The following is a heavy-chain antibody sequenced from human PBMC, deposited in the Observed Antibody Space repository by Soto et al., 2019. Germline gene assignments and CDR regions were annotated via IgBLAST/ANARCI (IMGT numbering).Heavy chain of an antibody. CDR1: GFTFSSYG. Sequence: GSLRLSCAASGFTFSSYGMHWVRQAPGKGLEWVAVISYDGSNKYYADSVKGRFTISRDNSKNTLYLQMNSLRAEDTAVYYCAKGGGYNLVFDYWGQGTLVTVSS. CDR2: ISYDGSNK. D-gene: IGHD5-12*01. CDR3: AKGGGYNLVFDY. J-gene: IGHJ4*02. V-gene: IGHV3-30*18.